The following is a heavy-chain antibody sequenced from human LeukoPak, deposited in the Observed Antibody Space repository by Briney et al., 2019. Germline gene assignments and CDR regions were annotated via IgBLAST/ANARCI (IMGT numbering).Heavy chain of an antibody. D-gene: IGHD6-19*01. CDR3: ARARRGWQWPLQVIFDY. CDR1: GGSISSSSYY. J-gene: IGHJ4*02. Sequence: KPSETLSLTCTVSGGSISSSSYYWGWIRQPPGRGLEWIGNIYYSGSTYYNPSLKSRVTISVDTSKNQFSLKLSSVTAADTAVYYCARARRGWQWPLQVIFDYWGQGTLVTVSS. V-gene: IGHV4-39*01. CDR2: IYYSGST.